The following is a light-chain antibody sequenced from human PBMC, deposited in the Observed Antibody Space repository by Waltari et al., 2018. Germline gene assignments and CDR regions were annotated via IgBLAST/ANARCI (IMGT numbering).Light chain of an antibody. CDR2: EVS. Sequence: QSALTQPASVSGSPGQSITISGPGTSSDVGGYNYVSWYQQHPGKAPKLMIYEVSTRPSGVSNRFSGSKSGNTASLTISGLQAEDEADYYCSSYTSSSTLEVFGGGTKLTVL. CDR1: SSDVGGYNY. CDR3: SSYTSSSTLEV. V-gene: IGLV2-14*01. J-gene: IGLJ2*01.